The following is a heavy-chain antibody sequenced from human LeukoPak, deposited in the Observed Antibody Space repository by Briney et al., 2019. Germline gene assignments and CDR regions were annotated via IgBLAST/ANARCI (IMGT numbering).Heavy chain of an antibody. CDR3: ARGGYYYDSSGYYYSYYGMDV. CDR2: IIPIFGTA. J-gene: IGHJ6*02. V-gene: IGHV1-69*13. D-gene: IGHD3-22*01. CDR1: GGTFSSYA. Sequence: ASVKVSCKASGGTFSSYAISWVRQAPGQGLEWMGGIIPIFGTANYAQKFQGRVTITADESTSTAYMELSSLRSEDTAVYYCARGGYYYDSSGYYYSYYGMDVWGQGTTVTVSS.